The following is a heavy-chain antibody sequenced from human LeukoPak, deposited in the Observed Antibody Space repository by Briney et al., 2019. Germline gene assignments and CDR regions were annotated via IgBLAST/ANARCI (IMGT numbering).Heavy chain of an antibody. V-gene: IGHV3-23*01. Sequence: GGSLRLSCAASGFTFSSYAISWVRQAPGKGLEWVSAISGSGGSTYYADSVKGRFTISRDNSGNTLYLQMNSLRAEDTAVYFCAKDYSSGWYGVGFDYWGQGTLVTVSS. CDR3: AKDYSSGWYGVGFDY. CDR1: GFTFSSYA. D-gene: IGHD6-19*01. J-gene: IGHJ4*02. CDR2: ISGSGGST.